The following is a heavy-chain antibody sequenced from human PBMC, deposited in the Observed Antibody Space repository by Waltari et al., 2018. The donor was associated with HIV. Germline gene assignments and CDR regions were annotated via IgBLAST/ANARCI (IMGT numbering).Heavy chain of an antibody. CDR1: GFSITTGYY. V-gene: IGHV4-38-2*02. CDR3: ARVRPADQRYLDY. CDR2: IYHTGSA. D-gene: IGHD6-25*01. Sequence: QVQLQESGPGLVRPSETLSLSCSVPGFSITTGYYWGWVRQPPGKGLELIGYIYHTGSAYYHPSLKSRVSISVDTSKNQFSLKVNSMTASDAAVYYCARVRPADQRYLDYWGQGTLVTVSS. J-gene: IGHJ4*02.